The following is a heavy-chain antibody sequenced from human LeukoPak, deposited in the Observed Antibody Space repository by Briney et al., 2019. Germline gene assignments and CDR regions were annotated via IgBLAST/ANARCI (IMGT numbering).Heavy chain of an antibody. CDR1: GFTFSSYY. J-gene: IGHJ6*04. CDR3: ARGLYCSGINCYNGMDV. CDR2: INGDGSST. V-gene: IGHV3-74*01. Sequence: PGGSLRLSCAASGFTFSSYYIHWVRPAPRKGLEWVSRINGDGSSTRYADSVKGRFTISRDNAKNTVYLQMNSLRVEDTAVYSCARGLYCSGINCYNGMDVWGKGTTVTVSS. D-gene: IGHD2-15*01.